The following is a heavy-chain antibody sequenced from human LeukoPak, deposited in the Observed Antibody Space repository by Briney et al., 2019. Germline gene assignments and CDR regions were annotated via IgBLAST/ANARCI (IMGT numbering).Heavy chain of an antibody. V-gene: IGHV1-2*02. CDR2: INPNSGGT. D-gene: IGHD3-10*01. Sequence: ASVKVSCKASGYTFTGYYMHWVRQAPGQGLEWMGWINPNSGGTNYAQKFQGRVTMTRDTSISTAYMELSRLRSDGTAVYYCARDLYYYGSGSYYFDYWGQGTLVTVSS. CDR1: GYTFTGYY. CDR3: ARDLYYYGSGSYYFDY. J-gene: IGHJ4*02.